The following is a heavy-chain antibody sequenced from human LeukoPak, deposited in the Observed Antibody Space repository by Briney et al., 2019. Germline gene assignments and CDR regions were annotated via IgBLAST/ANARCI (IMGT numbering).Heavy chain of an antibody. CDR2: MNPNSGNT. Sequence: ASVKVSCKASGYTFTSYQINWVRQSTGQGLQWMGWMNPNSGNTGYAQKFQGRVTITRNTSISTAYMELSSLRSEDTAVYYCARELAAGSDYWGQGTLVTVSS. CDR1: GYTFTSYQ. D-gene: IGHD6-13*01. J-gene: IGHJ4*02. V-gene: IGHV1-8*03. CDR3: ARELAAGSDY.